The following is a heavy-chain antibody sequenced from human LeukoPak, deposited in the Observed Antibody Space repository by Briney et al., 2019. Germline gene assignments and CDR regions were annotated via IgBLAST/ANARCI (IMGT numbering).Heavy chain of an antibody. V-gene: IGHV3-21*01. CDR1: GFTFSSYS. Sequence: GGSLRLSCAASGFTFSSYSMNWVRQAPGKGLEWVSSISSSSSYTYYADSVKGRFTISRDNAKNSLYLQMNSLRAEDTAVYYCARDQSGSDPTLDYWGQGTLVTVSS. J-gene: IGHJ4*02. CDR2: ISSSSSYT. D-gene: IGHD6-25*01. CDR3: ARDQSGSDPTLDY.